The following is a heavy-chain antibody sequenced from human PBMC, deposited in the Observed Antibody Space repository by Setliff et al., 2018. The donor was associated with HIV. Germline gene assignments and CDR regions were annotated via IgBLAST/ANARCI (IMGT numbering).Heavy chain of an antibody. CDR2: IYTGGSP. Sequence: GGSLRLSCAASGVTVSKNYMSWVRQAPGKGLEWASAIYTGGSPGYADSVKGRFTISRDNSKNTLYLQMNSLRAEDTAVYYCARAMVPDSSGYYRPPAFDIWGQGTMVTVSS. J-gene: IGHJ3*02. D-gene: IGHD3-22*01. V-gene: IGHV3-66*02. CDR3: ARAMVPDSSGYYRPPAFDI. CDR1: GVTVSKNY.